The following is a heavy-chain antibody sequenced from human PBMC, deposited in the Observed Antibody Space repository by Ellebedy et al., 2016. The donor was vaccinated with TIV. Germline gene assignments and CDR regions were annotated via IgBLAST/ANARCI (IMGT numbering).Heavy chain of an antibody. CDR2: INAGNGNT. V-gene: IGHV1-3*01. CDR1: GYTFTSYA. CDR3: ARSGIAAAGSVAGVWGMYYYYGMDV. J-gene: IGHJ6*02. Sequence: ASVKVSCXASGYTFTSYAMHWVRQAPGQRLEWMGWINAGNGNTKYSQKFQGRVTITRDTSASTAYMELSSLRSEDTAVYYCARSGIAAAGSVAGVWGMYYYYGMDVWGQGTTVTVSS. D-gene: IGHD6-13*01.